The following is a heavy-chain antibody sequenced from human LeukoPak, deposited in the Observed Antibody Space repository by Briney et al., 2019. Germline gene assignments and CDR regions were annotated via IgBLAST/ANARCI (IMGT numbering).Heavy chain of an antibody. CDR2: ISGRDRST. CDR1: GFTFSSYA. D-gene: IGHD3-3*01. J-gene: IGHJ2*01. CDR3: AREALGWRGSYWYFDL. V-gene: IGHV3-23*01. Sequence: GGSLRLSCAASGFTFSSYAMSWVRQAPGKGLQWVSTISGRDRSTYYADSVKGRFTISRHNSKDTLYLQMNSLRAEDTAVYYCAREALGWRGSYWYFDLWGRGALVTVSS.